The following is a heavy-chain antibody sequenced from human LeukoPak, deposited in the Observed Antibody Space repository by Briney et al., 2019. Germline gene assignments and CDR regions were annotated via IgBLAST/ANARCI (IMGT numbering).Heavy chain of an antibody. V-gene: IGHV1-69*04. J-gene: IGHJ5*02. Sequence: SVKVSCKASGGTFSSYAISWVRQAPGQGLEWMGRIIPILGIANYAQKFQGRVTITADESTSTAYMELSGLRSEDTAVYYCAGVAAPNWFDPWGQGTLVTVSS. CDR1: GGTFSSYA. D-gene: IGHD6-6*01. CDR2: IIPILGIA. CDR3: AGVAAPNWFDP.